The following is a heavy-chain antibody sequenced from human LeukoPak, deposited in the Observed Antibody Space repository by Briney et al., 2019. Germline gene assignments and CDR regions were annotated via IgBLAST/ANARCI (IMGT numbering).Heavy chain of an antibody. CDR2: IYYSGST. CDR3: ARSNGDYYFDC. D-gene: IGHD4-17*01. J-gene: IGHJ4*02. V-gene: IGHV4-59*01. Sequence: SETLSLTCTVSGGSISSYYWSWIRQPPGKGLEWIGYIYYSGSTNYNPSLKSRVTISVDTSKNQFSLKLSSVTAADTAVYYCARSNGDYYFDCWGQGTLVTVSS. CDR1: GGSISSYY.